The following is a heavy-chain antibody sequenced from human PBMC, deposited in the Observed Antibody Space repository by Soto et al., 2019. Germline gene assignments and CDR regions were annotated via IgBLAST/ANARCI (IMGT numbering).Heavy chain of an antibody. CDR3: ARGTTTQLFDY. CDR2: INHSGST. CDR1: GGSFSGYY. J-gene: IGHJ4*02. D-gene: IGHD4-17*01. Sequence: AETLSLTFAVYGGSFSGYYWSWIRQPPGKGLEWIGEINHSGSTNYNPSLKSRVTISVDTSKNQFSLKLSSVTAADTAVYYCARGTTTQLFDYWGQGTLVTVSS. V-gene: IGHV4-34*01.